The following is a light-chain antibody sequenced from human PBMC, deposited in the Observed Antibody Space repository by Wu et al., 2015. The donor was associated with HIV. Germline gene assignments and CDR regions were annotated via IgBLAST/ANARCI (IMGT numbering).Light chain of an antibody. J-gene: IGKJ1*01. Sequence: EIVLTQSPATLSLSPGERATLSCRASQSVSSYLAWYQQKPGQAPRLLIYGASSRATGIPGRFSGSGSGTDFTLTINRLEPEDFAVYYCQHFGGSLWTFGQGTKVEIK. CDR1: QSVSSY. CDR3: QHFGGSLWT. V-gene: IGKV3-20*01. CDR2: GAS.